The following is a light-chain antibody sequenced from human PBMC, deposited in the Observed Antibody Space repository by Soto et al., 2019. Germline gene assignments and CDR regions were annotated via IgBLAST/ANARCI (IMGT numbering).Light chain of an antibody. CDR3: QQCGSSST. CDR1: QSVTNSF. V-gene: IGKV3-20*01. CDR2: GAS. J-gene: IGKJ5*01. Sequence: EIVLAQSPGTLSLSPGERATLSCRASQSVTNSFLAWYQQKPGQAPRLLIYGASRRATGIPDRFTGSGSGTDFTLTISRLEPEDFAVYYCQQCGSSSTFGQGTRLEIK.